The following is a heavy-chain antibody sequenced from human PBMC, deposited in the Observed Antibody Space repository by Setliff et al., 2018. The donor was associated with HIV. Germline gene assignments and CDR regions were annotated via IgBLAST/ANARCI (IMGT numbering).Heavy chain of an antibody. CDR2: INSDGSST. CDR3: ARGGIVGATMAY. D-gene: IGHD1-26*01. J-gene: IGHJ4*02. CDR1: GFTFSSYA. V-gene: IGHV3-74*01. Sequence: GGSLRLSCAASGFTFSSYAMNWVRQAPGKGLVWVSRINSDGSSTSYADSVKGRLTISRDNAKNTLYLQMNSLRAEDTAVYYCARGGIVGATMAYWGQGTLVTVSS.